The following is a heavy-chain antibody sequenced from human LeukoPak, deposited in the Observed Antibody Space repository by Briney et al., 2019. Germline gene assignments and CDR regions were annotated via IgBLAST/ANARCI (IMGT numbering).Heavy chain of an antibody. CDR3: ASIAVAGYSLDY. D-gene: IGHD6-19*01. CDR2: INPNSGNT. Sequence: ASVKVSCKASGYTFTDYYIHWVRQAPGQGLEWMGRINPNSGNTGYAQKFQGRVTMTRNTSISTAYMELSSLRSEDTAVYYCASIAVAGYSLDYWGQGTLVTVSS. J-gene: IGHJ4*02. V-gene: IGHV1-8*02. CDR1: GYTFTDYY.